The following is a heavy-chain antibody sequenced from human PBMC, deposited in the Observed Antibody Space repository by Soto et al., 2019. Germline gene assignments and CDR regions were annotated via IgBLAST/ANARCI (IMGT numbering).Heavy chain of an antibody. CDR1: GGSISSSSYY. Sequence: PSETLSLTCTVSGGSISSSSYYWGWIRQPPGKGLEWIGSIYYSGSTYYNPSLKSRVTISVDTSKNQFSLKLSSVTAADTAVYNCARXXXSSTSCYVADGYYFDYWGQGTLVTV. V-gene: IGHV4-39*01. J-gene: IGHJ4*02. CDR2: IYYSGST. D-gene: IGHD2-2*01. CDR3: ARXXXSSTSCYVADGYYFDY.